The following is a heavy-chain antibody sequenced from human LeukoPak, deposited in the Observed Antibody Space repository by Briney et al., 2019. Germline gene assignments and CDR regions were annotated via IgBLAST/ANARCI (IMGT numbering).Heavy chain of an antibody. CDR1: GFTFSSYS. D-gene: IGHD1-26*01. V-gene: IGHV3-21*01. CDR3: ARDWTTYSGSQYYFDF. J-gene: IGHJ4*02. Sequence: GGSLRLSCAASGFTFSSYSMNWVRQAPGKGLEWVSSISSSSSYIYYADSVKGRFTISRDNAKNSLYLQMNTLRAEDTAVYYCARDWTTYSGSQYYFDFWGQGTLVTVSS. CDR2: ISSSSSYI.